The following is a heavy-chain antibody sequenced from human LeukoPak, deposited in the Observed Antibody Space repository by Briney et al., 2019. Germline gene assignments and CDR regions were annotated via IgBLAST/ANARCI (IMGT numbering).Heavy chain of an antibody. J-gene: IGHJ6*02. CDR2: ISYDGSKK. CDR1: GFTFSSYG. CDR3: AKDMREYYGMDV. V-gene: IGHV3-30*18. Sequence: GGSLRLSCAASGFTFSSYGMHWVRQARGKGLEGVAVISYDGSKKYYVDSVKGRFTISRDNSKNTLYLQMNSLRAEDTAVYFCAKDMREYYGMDVWGQGTTVTVSS. D-gene: IGHD2/OR15-2a*01.